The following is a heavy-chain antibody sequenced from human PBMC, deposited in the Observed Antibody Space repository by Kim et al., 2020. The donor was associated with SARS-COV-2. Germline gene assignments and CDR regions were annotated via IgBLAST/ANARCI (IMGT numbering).Heavy chain of an antibody. V-gene: IGHV3-23*01. J-gene: IGHJ4*02. CDR1: GFTFSRYG. CDR3: ARVTTITAPFYDY. D-gene: IGHD4-4*01. Sequence: GGSLRLSCAASGFTFSRYGLSWVRQAPGKGLEWVSGISASSGDTYYADSVQGRFTISRDNAKNALNLEMNSLRAEDTALYYCARVTTITAPFYDYWGRGTLVTVSS. CDR2: ISASSGDT.